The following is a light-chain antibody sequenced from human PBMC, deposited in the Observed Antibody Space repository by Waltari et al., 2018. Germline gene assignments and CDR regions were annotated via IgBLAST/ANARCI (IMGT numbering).Light chain of an antibody. CDR1: SGYSTYA. Sequence: QRVLTQSPSASASLGASVRLTCTLSSGYSTYAIAWHQQRPEKGPRYLMTLNSDGSHTKGDGIPDRFSGSSSGAGRYLTISSLQSEDEADYYCQTWGKGILVIFGGGTKLTVL. V-gene: IGLV4-69*01. CDR2: LNSDGSH. CDR3: QTWGKGILVI. J-gene: IGLJ2*01.